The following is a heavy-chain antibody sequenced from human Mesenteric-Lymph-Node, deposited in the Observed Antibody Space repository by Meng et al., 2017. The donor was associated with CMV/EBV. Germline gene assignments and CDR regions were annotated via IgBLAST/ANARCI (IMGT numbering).Heavy chain of an antibody. CDR1: GTTFHRYP. J-gene: IGHJ4*02. Sequence: SCTASGTTFHRYPIRWVRQAPGQGLEWMGRIIPILDIASYAHRFQDRVTFTVDKATTTAYMELSSLRSEDTAMYYCVIVMPNTDFDHWGQGTLVTVSS. D-gene: IGHD2-21*01. CDR3: VIVMPNTDFDH. V-gene: IGHV1-69*02. CDR2: IIPILDIA.